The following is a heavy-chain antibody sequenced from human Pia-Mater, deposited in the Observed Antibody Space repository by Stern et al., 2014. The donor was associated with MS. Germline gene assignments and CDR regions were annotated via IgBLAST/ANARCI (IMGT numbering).Heavy chain of an antibody. CDR3: ARSPPYYEFWNDYYYFDY. Sequence: QVTLKESGPALVKPTQTLTLTCTFSGLSLSTSGMRVSWIRQPPGKALEWLARLDWEGDKFYSTSLKTRLTISKDTSKNQVVLTMTNMDPVDTATYYCARSPPYYEFWNDYYYFDYWGQGTLVAVSS. CDR2: LDWEGDK. CDR1: GLSLSTSGMR. D-gene: IGHD3-3*01. V-gene: IGHV2-70*04. J-gene: IGHJ4*02.